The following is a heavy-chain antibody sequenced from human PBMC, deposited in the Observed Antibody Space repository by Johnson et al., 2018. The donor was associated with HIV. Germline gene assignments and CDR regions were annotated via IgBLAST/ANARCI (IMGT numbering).Heavy chain of an antibody. Sequence: VQLVESGGGVVRPGGSLRLSCAASGFTFDDYGMTWVRQAPGKGLEWVSGIDWNGGSSGYAHSVKGRFSISRDNGKNSLYLQMNSLRAEDTALYYVWGSYAFDIWGQWTMVTVSS. CDR3: WGSYAFDI. V-gene: IGHV3-20*04. D-gene: IGHD3-16*01. CDR2: IDWNGGSS. J-gene: IGHJ3*02. CDR1: GFTFDDYG.